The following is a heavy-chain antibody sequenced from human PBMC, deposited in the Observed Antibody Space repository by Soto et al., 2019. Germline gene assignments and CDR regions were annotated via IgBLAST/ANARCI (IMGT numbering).Heavy chain of an antibody. V-gene: IGHV3-74*01. CDR1: GFTFSSYW. Sequence: EVQLVESGGGLVQPGGSLRLSCAASGFTFSSYWMHWVRQAPGKGLVWVSRINSDGSGTSYADSVKGRFTISRDNAKNTLSLEMNSLRAEDTAVYYCARPAIVRVGAFYIWGQGTKVTVSS. J-gene: IGHJ3*02. CDR2: INSDGSGT. CDR3: ARPAIVRVGAFYI. D-gene: IGHD5-18*01.